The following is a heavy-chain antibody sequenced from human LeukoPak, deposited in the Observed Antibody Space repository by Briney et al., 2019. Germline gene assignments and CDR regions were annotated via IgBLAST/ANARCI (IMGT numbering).Heavy chain of an antibody. CDR3: ATWAPRPHNWAGERYFDY. CDR1: GYTLTELS. D-gene: IGHD6-6*01. CDR2: LDPEDGET. Sequence: ASVKVSCKVSGYTLTELSMHWVRQAPGKGLEWMGGLDPEDGETIYAQKFQGRVTMTEDTSTDTAYMELSSLRSEDTAVYYCATWAPRPHNWAGERYFDYWGQGTLVTVSS. V-gene: IGHV1-24*01. J-gene: IGHJ4*02.